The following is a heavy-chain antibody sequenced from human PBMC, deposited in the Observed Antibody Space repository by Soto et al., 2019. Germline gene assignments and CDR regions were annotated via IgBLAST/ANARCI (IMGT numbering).Heavy chain of an antibody. CDR3: KTEQWLAHFDY. CDR2: IKSKTDGGTT. Sequence: GGSLRLSCAASGFTFSSAWMSWVRQAPGKGLEWVGRIKSKTDGGTTDYAAPVKGRFTISRDDSKNTLYLQMNSLKTEDTAVYYCKTEQWLAHFDYWGQGTLVTVSS. D-gene: IGHD6-19*01. V-gene: IGHV3-15*01. CDR1: GFTFSSAW. J-gene: IGHJ4*02.